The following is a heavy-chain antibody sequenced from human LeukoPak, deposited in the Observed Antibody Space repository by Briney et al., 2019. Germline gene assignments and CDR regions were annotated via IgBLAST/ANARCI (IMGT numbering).Heavy chain of an antibody. Sequence: SETLPLTCTVSGGPIRSYYWSWFRQPPGKGLEWIAYISNTGSTKYNPSLRSRVIISVDTSKNQFSLKLSSVTAADTAVYYCARAVGDYTFDYWGQGALVTVSS. CDR1: GGPIRSYY. CDR2: ISNTGST. J-gene: IGHJ4*02. V-gene: IGHV4-59*01. D-gene: IGHD4-17*01. CDR3: ARAVGDYTFDY.